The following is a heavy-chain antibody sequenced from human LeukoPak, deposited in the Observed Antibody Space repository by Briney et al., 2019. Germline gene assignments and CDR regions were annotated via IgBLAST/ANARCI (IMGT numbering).Heavy chain of an antibody. CDR3: ATRDARSYYYDSSGYYHN. V-gene: IGHV4-34*01. CDR1: GGSFSGYY. D-gene: IGHD3-22*01. CDR2: INHSGST. J-gene: IGHJ4*02. Sequence: SETLSLTCAVYGGSFSGYYWSWIRQPPGKGLEWIGEINHSGSTNYNPSLKSRVTISVDTSKNQFSLKLSSVTAAGTAVYYCATRDARSYYYDSSGYYHNWGQGTLVTVSS.